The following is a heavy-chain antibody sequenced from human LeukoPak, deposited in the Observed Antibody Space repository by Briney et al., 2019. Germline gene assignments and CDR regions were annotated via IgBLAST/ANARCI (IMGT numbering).Heavy chain of an antibody. D-gene: IGHD5-18*01. J-gene: IGHJ4*02. Sequence: GGSLRLSCAASGFTFSSYGMHWVRQAPGKGLEWVAVISYDGSNKYYADSVRGRFTISRDNSKSTLYLQMNSLRAEDTAVYYCAKDLHIGYSYGSPFDYWGQGTLVTVSS. V-gene: IGHV3-30*18. CDR3: AKDLHIGYSYGSPFDY. CDR2: ISYDGSNK. CDR1: GFTFSSYG.